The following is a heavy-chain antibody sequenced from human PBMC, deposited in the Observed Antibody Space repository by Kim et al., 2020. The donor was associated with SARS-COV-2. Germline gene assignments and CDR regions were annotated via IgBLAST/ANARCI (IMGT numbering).Heavy chain of an antibody. D-gene: IGHD3-10*01. V-gene: IGHV3-21*01. J-gene: IGHJ4*02. CDR1: GFTFSSYS. Sequence: GGSLRLSCAASGFTFSSYSMNWVRQAPGKGLEWVSSISSSSSYIYYADSVKGRFTISRDNAKNSLYLQMNSLRAEDTAVYYCASNWGYGSGSYYNANWGQGTLVTVSS. CDR2: ISSSSSYI. CDR3: ASNWGYGSGSYYNAN.